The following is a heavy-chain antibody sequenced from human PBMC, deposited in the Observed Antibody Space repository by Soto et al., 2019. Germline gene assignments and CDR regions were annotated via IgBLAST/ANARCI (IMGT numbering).Heavy chain of an antibody. Sequence: VPVSCKASGGTFSSDRINWVRQAPGQGLEGVGGSVPIDRTADYAQKFQGRVTITADESARTSYMELRSLKSQDTALYYCAKGPNDYGDYAWSSWGQGTLVTVSS. D-gene: IGHD4-17*01. V-gene: IGHV1-69*01. J-gene: IGHJ5*02. CDR1: GGTFSSDR. CDR2: SVPIDRTA. CDR3: AKGPNDYGDYAWSS.